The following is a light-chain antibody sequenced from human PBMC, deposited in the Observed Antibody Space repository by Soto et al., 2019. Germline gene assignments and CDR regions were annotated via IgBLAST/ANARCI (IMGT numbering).Light chain of an antibody. V-gene: IGKV3-20*01. CDR2: DAS. Sequence: EIVLTQSPGTLSLSPGERATLSCRASQSVSSSYLAWYQQKPGQAPRLLIYDASRATGIPDRFSGSGSGTDFTLTITRREPEDFALYYCQHYGTSALFGPGTKVDI. CDR1: QSVSSSY. CDR3: QHYGTSAL. J-gene: IGKJ3*01.